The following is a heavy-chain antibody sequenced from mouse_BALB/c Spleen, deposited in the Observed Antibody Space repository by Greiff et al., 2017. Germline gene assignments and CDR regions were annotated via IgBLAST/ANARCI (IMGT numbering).Heavy chain of an antibody. CDR3: ARSRGNSFAY. CDR1: GFTFSSFG. D-gene: IGHD2-1*01. J-gene: IGHJ3*01. Sequence: EVQGVESGGGLVQPGGSRKLSCAASGFTFSSFGMHWVRQAPEKGLEWVAYISSGSSTIYYADTVKGRFTISRDNPKNTLFLQMTSLRSEDTAMYYCARSRGNSFAYWGQGTLVTVSA. CDR2: ISSGSSTI. V-gene: IGHV5-17*02.